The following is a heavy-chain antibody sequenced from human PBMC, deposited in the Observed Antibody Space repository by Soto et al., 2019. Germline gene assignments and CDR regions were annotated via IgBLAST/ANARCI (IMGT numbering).Heavy chain of an antibody. CDR3: AREWGLLPYYVMNV. D-gene: IGHD7-27*01. CDR2: ISYTGRT. V-gene: IGHV4-61*03. J-gene: IGHJ6*02. CDR1: GDSVTSGSYY. Sequence: PSLTCIVSGDSVTSGSYYWTWLRQPPGKGLERIGYISYTGRTKYNPSLQSRVTISVDTSKNDFSLNLSSVTAADTAVYFCAREWGLLPYYVMNVCGHGTAVTVSS.